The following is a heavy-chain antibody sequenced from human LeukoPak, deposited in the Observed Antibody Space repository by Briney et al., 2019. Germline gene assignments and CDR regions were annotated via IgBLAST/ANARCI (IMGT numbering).Heavy chain of an antibody. V-gene: IGHV3-30*02. CDR1: GFTFSSYG. Sequence: GGSLRLSCAASGFTFSSYGMHWFRQAPDKGLEWVAFIRYDGSNKYYADSVKGRFTMSRDNSKNTLYLQMNSLRAEDTAVYYCAKVAHQMVRQNHFDYWGQGTLVTVSS. D-gene: IGHD4/OR15-4a*01. J-gene: IGHJ4*02. CDR3: AKVAHQMVRQNHFDY. CDR2: IRYDGSNK.